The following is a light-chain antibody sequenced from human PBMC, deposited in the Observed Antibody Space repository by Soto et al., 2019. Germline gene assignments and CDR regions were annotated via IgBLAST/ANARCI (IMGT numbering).Light chain of an antibody. J-gene: IGKJ1*01. CDR1: QSISSY. Sequence: DIQMTQSPSSLSASVGDRVTITCRASQSISSYLNWYQHKPGKAPNLLLYAATTLQSGVPSRFSGSGSGTDFTLTISSLQPEDFATYYCQQSYSNPRTFGQGTKVDIK. V-gene: IGKV1-39*01. CDR2: AAT. CDR3: QQSYSNPRT.